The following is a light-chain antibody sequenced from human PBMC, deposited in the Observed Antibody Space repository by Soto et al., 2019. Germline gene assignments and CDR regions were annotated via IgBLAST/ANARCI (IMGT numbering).Light chain of an antibody. CDR2: EVA. V-gene: IGLV2-14*01. J-gene: IGLJ2*01. CDR3: SSYTDSNTVL. CDR1: SSDVGAYNY. Sequence: QSALTQPASVSGSPGQSITISCTGTSSDVGAYNYVSWYQHHPGKAPKLIIYEVANRPSGVSNRFSGSKSGNTASLTISGLQAEDEPDYYCSSYTDSNTVLFGGGTKLTVL.